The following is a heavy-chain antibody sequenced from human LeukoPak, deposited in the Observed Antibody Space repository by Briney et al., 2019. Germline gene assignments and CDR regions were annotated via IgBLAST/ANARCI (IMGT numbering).Heavy chain of an antibody. V-gene: IGHV4-59*08. D-gene: IGHD1-7*01. CDR2: IYYTGTT. J-gene: IGHJ4*02. Sequence: PSEPLTPTCTGCGDSISAYDWSWLRQPPGKGLEWIGYIYYTGTTNYNPSLKSRLTISVDTSKSQFSLRLSSVTAADTAVYYCARRLTTGTNDYWGQGTLVTVSS. CDR3: ARRLTTGTNDY. CDR1: GDSISAYD.